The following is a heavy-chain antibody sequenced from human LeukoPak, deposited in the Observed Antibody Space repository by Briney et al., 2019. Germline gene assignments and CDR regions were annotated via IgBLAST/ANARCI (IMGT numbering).Heavy chain of an antibody. V-gene: IGHV1-69*01. J-gene: IGHJ4*02. CDR1: GFTFSSYA. CDR3: ARVADSGYDFGVDY. Sequence: GGSLRLSCAASGFTFSSYAMSWVRQAPGQGLEWMGGIIPIFGTANYAQKFQGRVTITADESTSTAYMELSSLRSEDTAVYYCARVADSGYDFGVDYWGQGTLVTVSS. CDR2: IIPIFGTA. D-gene: IGHD5-12*01.